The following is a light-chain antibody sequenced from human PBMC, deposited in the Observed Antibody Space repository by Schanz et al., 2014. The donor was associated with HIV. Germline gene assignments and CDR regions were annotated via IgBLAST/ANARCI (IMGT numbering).Light chain of an antibody. CDR1: RSVNSN. CDR3: QQFNNWPPEGT. J-gene: IGKJ1*01. CDR2: RAS. V-gene: IGKV3-15*01. Sequence: EIVMTQSPVTLSVSPGERVTLSCRASRSVNSNLAWYQQKPAQAPRLLIYRASTRATGIPARFSGSGSGTEFTLTISSLLSEDFAIYYCQQFNNWPPEGTFGQGTKVELK.